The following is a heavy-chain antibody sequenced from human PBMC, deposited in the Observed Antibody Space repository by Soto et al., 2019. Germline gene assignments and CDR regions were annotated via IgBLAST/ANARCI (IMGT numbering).Heavy chain of an antibody. CDR2: MNPNSGNT. CDR3: ARAPYPRTYYDFCSGYCTTRDYYCYYMDV. V-gene: IGHV1-8*01. Sequence: ASVKVSCKASGYTFTSYDIYWVRQATGQGLEWMGWMNPNSGNTGYAQKFQGRVTMTRNTSISTAYMELSSLRSEDTAVYYCARAPYPRTYYDFCSGYCTTRDYYCYYMDVWGKGTTVTVSS. CDR1: GYTFTSYD. J-gene: IGHJ6*03. D-gene: IGHD3-3*01.